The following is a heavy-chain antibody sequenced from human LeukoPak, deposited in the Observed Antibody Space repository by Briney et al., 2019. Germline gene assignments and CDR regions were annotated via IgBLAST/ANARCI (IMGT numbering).Heavy chain of an antibody. CDR1: GGSVSSGNPY. CDR3: ARDVAGSHYYDSSGSKPGWYFDL. CDR2: IYYSGST. J-gene: IGHJ2*01. V-gene: IGHV4-61*03. Sequence: SETLSLTCTVSGGSVSSGNPYWSWIRQPPGKGLEWIGYIYYSGSTSYNSSLKSRVTISVDTSKNHFSLKLSSVTAADTAVYYCARDVAGSHYYDSSGSKPGWYFDLWGRGTLVTVSS. D-gene: IGHD3-22*01.